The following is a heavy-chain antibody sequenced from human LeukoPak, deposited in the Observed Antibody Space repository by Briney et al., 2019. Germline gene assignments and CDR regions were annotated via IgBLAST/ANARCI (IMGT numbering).Heavy chain of an antibody. V-gene: IGHV3-74*01. CDR1: GFTFRSHW. J-gene: IGHJ4*02. Sequence: GGSLRLSCAASGFTFRSHWMHWVRQAPGKGLVWVSRIKGDESYTNHADSVKGRFTISRDNAKNTLYLQMTSLRAEDTAIYYCVRAWDVYNFDHWGQGTLVTVSA. D-gene: IGHD5-24*01. CDR3: VRAWDVYNFDH. CDR2: IKGDESYT.